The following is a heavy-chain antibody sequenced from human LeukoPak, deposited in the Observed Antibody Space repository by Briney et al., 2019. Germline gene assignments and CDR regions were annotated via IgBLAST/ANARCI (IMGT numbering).Heavy chain of an antibody. J-gene: IGHJ3*02. CDR2: IYYSGST. D-gene: IGHD1-20*01. V-gene: IGHV4-59*08. Sequence: SETLSLICTVSGDFISHSYWIWIRQPPGRGLEGIGYIYYSGSTDYNPSLKSRVTIFVDTSKNQFSLKLSSVTAADTAVYYCARAPYNWNDYAFDIWGQGTMVTVSS. CDR1: GDFISHSY. CDR3: ARAPYNWNDYAFDI.